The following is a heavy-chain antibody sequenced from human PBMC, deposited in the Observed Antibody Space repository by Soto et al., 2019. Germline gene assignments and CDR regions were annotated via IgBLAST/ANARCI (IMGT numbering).Heavy chain of an antibody. V-gene: IGHV3-49*03. CDR3: TRAYCRGDCYSLYAFDI. D-gene: IGHD2-21*02. Sequence: GGSLRLSCTASGFTFGDYAMSWFRQAPGKGLEWVGFIRSKAYGGTTEYAASVKGRFTISRDDSKSIAYLQMNSLKTEDTAVYYCTRAYCRGDCYSLYAFDIWGQGTMVTVSS. CDR2: IRSKAYGGTT. J-gene: IGHJ3*02. CDR1: GFTFGDYA.